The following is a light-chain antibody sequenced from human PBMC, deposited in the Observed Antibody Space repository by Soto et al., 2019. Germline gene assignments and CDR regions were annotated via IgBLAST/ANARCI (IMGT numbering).Light chain of an antibody. CDR1: GSNVGTSY. CDR2: ANN. Sequence: QSVLTHPPSASGTPGQRVTISCSGSGSNVGTSYVYWYQQLPGTAPKLLIYANNQRPSGVPDRFSGSKSGTSASLAISGLRSEDEADYYCAAWDDSLSGRVFGGGTKLTVL. CDR3: AAWDDSLSGRV. V-gene: IGLV1-47*01. J-gene: IGLJ3*02.